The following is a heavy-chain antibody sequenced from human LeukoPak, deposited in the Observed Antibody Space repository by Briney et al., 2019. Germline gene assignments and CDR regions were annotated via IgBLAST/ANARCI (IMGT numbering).Heavy chain of an antibody. J-gene: IGHJ4*02. D-gene: IGHD3-22*01. Sequence: PSETLSLTCTVSGASFNSDDQYWSWIRQSPGKGLEWIGSIHPSGMLYNNPSLESRVTMSRDTSKNQFSLNLNSVTAADTAVYFCSRGLDSRKFGYWGQGILVTVSS. CDR2: IHPSGML. V-gene: IGHV4-31*03. CDR1: GASFNSDDQY. CDR3: SRGLDSRKFGY.